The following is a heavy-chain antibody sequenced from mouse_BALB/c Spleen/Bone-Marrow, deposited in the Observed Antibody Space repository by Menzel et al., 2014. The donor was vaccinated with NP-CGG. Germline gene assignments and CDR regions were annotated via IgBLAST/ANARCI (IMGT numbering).Heavy chain of an antibody. CDR3: ARRADSSGYVDAMGY. D-gene: IGHD3-2*01. CDR1: GYTFTDYA. Sequence: VQLQQSGAELVRPGVSVKISCKGSGYTFTDYAMHWVKQSHAKSLEWIGVISTYYGDASYNQKFKGKATMTVDKSSSTAYMELARLTSEDSAIYYCARRADSSGYVDAMGYWGQGTSVTVSS. V-gene: IGHV1S137*01. J-gene: IGHJ4*01. CDR2: ISTYYGDA.